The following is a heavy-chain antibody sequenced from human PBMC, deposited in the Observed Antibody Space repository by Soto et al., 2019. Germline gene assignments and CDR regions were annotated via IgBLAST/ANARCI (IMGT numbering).Heavy chain of an antibody. J-gene: IGHJ4*02. V-gene: IGHV3-23*01. CDR3: ASFTAAAATIPHY. CDR1: GFTFSDYP. D-gene: IGHD6-13*01. Sequence: AGGSLRLSCAVSGFTFSDYPMSWVRQAPGKGLEWLSGITASAGSSYYADSVKGRFTISRDNSKNTLYLQMNSLRVEDTAIYYCASFTAAAATIPHYWGQGTLVTVSS. CDR2: ITASAGSS.